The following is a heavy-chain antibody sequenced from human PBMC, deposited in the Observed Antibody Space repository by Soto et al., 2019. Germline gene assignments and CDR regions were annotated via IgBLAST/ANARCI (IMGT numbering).Heavy chain of an antibody. CDR2: ISGSGGST. CDR1: GFTFSSYA. D-gene: IGHD6-13*01. Sequence: EVQLLESGGGLVQPGGSLRLSCAASGFTFSSYAMSWVRQAPGKGLEWVSAISGSGGSTYYADSVKGRFTISRDNSKNTLYLQMDRLRAEDTDVYYCAKVGYSSSSFGMDVWGQGTTVTVSS. J-gene: IGHJ6*02. V-gene: IGHV3-23*01. CDR3: AKVGYSSSSFGMDV.